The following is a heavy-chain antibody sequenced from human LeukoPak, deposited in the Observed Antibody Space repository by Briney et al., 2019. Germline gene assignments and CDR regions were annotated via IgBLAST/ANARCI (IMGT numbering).Heavy chain of an antibody. CDR2: INPNSGGT. CDR1: GYTFTGYY. J-gene: IGHJ4*02. CDR3: ARIVDIVATKPIDY. V-gene: IGHV1-2*02. Sequence: GAPVKVSCKASGYTFTGYYMHWVRQAPGQGLEWMGWINPNSGGTNYAQKFQGRVTMTRDTSISTAYMELSRLRSDDTAVYYCARIVDIVATKPIDYWGRGTLVTVSS. D-gene: IGHD5-12*01.